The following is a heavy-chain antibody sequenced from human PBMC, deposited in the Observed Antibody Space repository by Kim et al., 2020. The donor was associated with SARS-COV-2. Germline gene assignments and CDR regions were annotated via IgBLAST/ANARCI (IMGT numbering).Heavy chain of an antibody. CDR2: ISGSGGST. V-gene: IGHV3-23*01. Sequence: GGSLRLSCAASGFTFSSYAMSWVRQAPGKGLEWVSAISGSGGSTYYADSVKGRFTISRDNSKNTLYLQINSLRAEDTAVYYCAKSKYDILTGYYLYYYGMDVWGQGTTVTVSS. CDR3: AKSKYDILTGYYLYYYGMDV. J-gene: IGHJ6*02. D-gene: IGHD3-9*01. CDR1: GFTFSSYA.